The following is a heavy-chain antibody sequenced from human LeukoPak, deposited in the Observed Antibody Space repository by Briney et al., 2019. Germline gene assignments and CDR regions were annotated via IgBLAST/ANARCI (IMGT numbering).Heavy chain of an antibody. CDR3: ARAPGYYYGSGSSLDY. V-gene: IGHV3-48*03. CDR2: ISSSGSTI. CDR1: GFTFSSYE. D-gene: IGHD3-10*01. Sequence: GGSLRLSCAASGFTFSSYEMNWVRQAPGKGLEWVSYISSSGSTIYYADSVKGRFTISRDNAKNSLYLQMNSLRAEDTAVYYCARAPGYYYGSGSSLDYWGQGTLVTVSS. J-gene: IGHJ4*02.